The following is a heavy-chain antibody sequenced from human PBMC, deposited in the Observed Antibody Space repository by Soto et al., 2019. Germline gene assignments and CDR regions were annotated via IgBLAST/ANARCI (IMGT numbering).Heavy chain of an antibody. D-gene: IGHD5-18*01. CDR2: ISWDGGST. CDR1: GFTFDDYT. J-gene: IGHJ2*01. CDR3: AKDMRGYSYGPLGYFDL. V-gene: IGHV3-43*01. Sequence: GGSLRLSCAASGFTFDDYTMHWVRQAPGKGLEWVSLISWDGGSTYYADSVKGRFTISRDNSKNSLYLQMNSLRTEDTALYYCAKDMRGYSYGPLGYFDLWGRGTLVTVSS.